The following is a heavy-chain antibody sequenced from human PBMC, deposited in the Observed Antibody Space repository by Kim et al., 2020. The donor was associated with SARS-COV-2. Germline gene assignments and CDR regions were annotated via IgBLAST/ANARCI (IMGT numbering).Heavy chain of an antibody. V-gene: IGHV1-2*02. CDR1: GYTFSAFY. Sequence: ASVKVSCEASGYTFSAFYVQWVRQAPGQGLEWMGWINPNTGDTDYAEKLQGRVTLTRDTAVNAAYMEIKGLTSDDTAVYYCARDPAVPAAISEGFADHWG. D-gene: IGHD2-2*01. CDR2: INPNTGDT. J-gene: IGHJ5*02. CDR3: ARDPAVPAAISEGFADH.